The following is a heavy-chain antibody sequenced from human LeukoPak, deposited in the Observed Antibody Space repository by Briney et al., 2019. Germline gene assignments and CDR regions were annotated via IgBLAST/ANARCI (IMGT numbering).Heavy chain of an antibody. CDR2: IYYSGST. CDR3: ARYLGYCSSTSCYFYFDY. Sequence: SETLSLTCTVSGGSISSSSYYWGWIRQPPGKGLEWIVSIYYSGSTYYNPSLKSRVTISVDTSKNQFSLKISSVTAADTAVYYCARYLGYCSSTSCYFYFDYWGQVTLVTVSS. CDR1: GGSISSSSYY. D-gene: IGHD2-2*01. V-gene: IGHV4-39*01. J-gene: IGHJ4*02.